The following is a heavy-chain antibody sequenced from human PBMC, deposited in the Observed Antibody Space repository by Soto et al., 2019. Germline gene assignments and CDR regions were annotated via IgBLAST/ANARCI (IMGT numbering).Heavy chain of an antibody. CDR2: IYHTGIT. D-gene: IGHD6-13*01. CDR3: ARQSAAAGDY. J-gene: IGHJ4*02. V-gene: IGHV4-4*02. Sequence: SETLSLTCVVSGDSISSSFWWSWVRQSPGKGLEWIGEIYHTGITNYNPSLKSRVNISVDKSNNQFSLMLRSVTAADTAVYYCARQSAAAGDYWGQGTLVTVSS. CDR1: GDSISSSFW.